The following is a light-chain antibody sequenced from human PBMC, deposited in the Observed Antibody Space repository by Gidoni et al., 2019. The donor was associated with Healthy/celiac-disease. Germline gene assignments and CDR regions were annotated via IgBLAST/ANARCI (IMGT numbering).Light chain of an antibody. Sequence: QSALTQPPSVSGSPGRSVTISCTGTSKYVGGYNSVYCYQQHPCKAPKLMIYDVSKRPSGVPDRFSGSKSGNTASLTISGLQAEDEADYYCCSYAVSYTSAVFGGGTQLTVL. V-gene: IGLV2-11*01. J-gene: IGLJ7*01. CDR1: SKYVGGYNS. CDR2: DVS. CDR3: CSYAVSYTSAV.